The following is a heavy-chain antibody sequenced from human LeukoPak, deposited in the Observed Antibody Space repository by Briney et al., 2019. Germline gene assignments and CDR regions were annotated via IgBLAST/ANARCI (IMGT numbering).Heavy chain of an antibody. CDR1: GYTFTSYG. CDR3: ARAAGTVGATRARGYFDY. Sequence: ASVKVSCKASGYTFTSYGISWVRQAPGQGLEWMGWISAYNGNTNYAQKLQGRVTMTTDTSTSTAYMELSSLRSEDTAVYYCARAAGTVGATRARGYFDYWGQGTLVTVSS. J-gene: IGHJ4*02. CDR2: ISAYNGNT. V-gene: IGHV1-18*01. D-gene: IGHD1-26*01.